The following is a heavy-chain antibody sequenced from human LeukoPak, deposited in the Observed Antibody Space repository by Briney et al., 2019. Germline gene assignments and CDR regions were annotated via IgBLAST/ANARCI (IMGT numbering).Heavy chain of an antibody. Sequence: GASVKVSCKASGYTFTCYYMHWVRQAPGQGLEWMGWINPNSGGANYAQKFQGRVTMTRDTSISTAYMELSRLRSDDTAVYYCARVIGLAYYDSSGYSYYGMDVWGQGTTVTVSS. J-gene: IGHJ6*02. CDR2: INPNSGGA. CDR3: ARVIGLAYYDSSGYSYYGMDV. V-gene: IGHV1-2*02. D-gene: IGHD3-22*01. CDR1: GYTFTCYY.